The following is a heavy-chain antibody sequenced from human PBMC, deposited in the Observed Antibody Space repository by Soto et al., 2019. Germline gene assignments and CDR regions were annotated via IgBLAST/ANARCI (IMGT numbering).Heavy chain of an antibody. V-gene: IGHV3-48*02. CDR3: ARDTPVYSSSWYDPKTPFDY. J-gene: IGHJ4*02. CDR2: ISSSSSTI. CDR1: GFTFSSYS. D-gene: IGHD6-13*01. Sequence: GGSLRLSCAASGFTFSSYSMNWVRQAPGKGLEWVSYISSSSSTIYYADSVKGRFTISRDNAKNSLYLQMNSLRDEDTAVYYCARDTPVYSSSWYDPKTPFDYWGQGTLVTVSS.